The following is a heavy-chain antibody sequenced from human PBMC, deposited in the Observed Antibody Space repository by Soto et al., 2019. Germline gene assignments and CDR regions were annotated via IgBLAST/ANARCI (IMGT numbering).Heavy chain of an antibody. CDR1: GFTFSSYG. D-gene: IGHD3-3*01. CDR2: ISYDGSNK. Sequence: QVQLVESGGGVVQPGRSLRLSCAASGFTFSSYGMHWVRQAPGKGLEWVAVISYDGSNKYYADSVKGRFTISRDNSKNTLYLQMNSLRGEDTAVYYCAKAGHDFWSGYVFPDYYYYMDVWGKGTTVTVSS. J-gene: IGHJ6*03. CDR3: AKAGHDFWSGYVFPDYYYYMDV. V-gene: IGHV3-30*18.